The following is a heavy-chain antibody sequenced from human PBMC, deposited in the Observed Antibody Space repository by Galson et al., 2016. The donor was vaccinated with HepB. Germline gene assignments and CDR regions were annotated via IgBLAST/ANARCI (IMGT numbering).Heavy chain of an antibody. J-gene: IGHJ4*02. CDR1: GYTFTTYG. V-gene: IGHV1-18*01. D-gene: IGHD1-26*01. Sequence: SVKVSCKASGYTFTTYGINWVRQAPGQGLEWMGWISAYNGNTNYAQKVQGRATMSTDTSTNTAYMELRSLRSDDTAVYYCASGIVGAIADFDYWGQGTLVTVSS. CDR3: ASGIVGAIADFDY. CDR2: ISAYNGNT.